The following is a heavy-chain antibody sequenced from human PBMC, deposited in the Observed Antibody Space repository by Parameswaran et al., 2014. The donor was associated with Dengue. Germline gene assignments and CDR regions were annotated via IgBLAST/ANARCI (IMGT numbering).Heavy chain of an antibody. V-gene: IGHV4-34*01. J-gene: IGHJ4*02. Sequence: RWIRQPPGKGLEWIGEINHSGSTNYNPSLKSRVTISVDTSKNQFSLKLSSVTAADTAVYYCSSSSWYYFDYWGQGTLVTVSS. CDR2: INHSGST. CDR3: SSSSWYYFDY. D-gene: IGHD6-13*01.